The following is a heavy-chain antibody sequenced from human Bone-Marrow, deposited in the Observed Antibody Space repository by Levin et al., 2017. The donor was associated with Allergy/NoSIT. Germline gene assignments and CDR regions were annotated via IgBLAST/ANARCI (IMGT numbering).Heavy chain of an antibody. CDR3: ARDLGSSGWYGWFDP. D-gene: IGHD6-19*01. CDR2: SRSSSSTT. V-gene: IGHV3-48*01. CDR1: GFTFSSYS. J-gene: IGHJ5*02. Sequence: QPGGSLRLSCAASGFTFSSYSMNWVRQAPGKGLEWVAHSRSSSSTTYYADSVKGRFTISRDNAQNSLHLQMNSLRAEDTAVYYCARDLGSSGWYGWFDPWGQGTLVTVSS.